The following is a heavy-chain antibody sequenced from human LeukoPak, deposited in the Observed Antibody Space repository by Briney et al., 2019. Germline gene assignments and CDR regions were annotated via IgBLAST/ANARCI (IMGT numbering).Heavy chain of an antibody. D-gene: IGHD3-3*01. V-gene: IGHV4-31*03. Sequence: SETLSLTCTVSGGSISSGGYYWSWIRQHPGKGLEWIGDIYYSGSTYYNPSLKSRITISVDTSKNQFSLKLSSVTAADTAVYYCARVVPTHSRYYDFWSGYYTYYFDYWGQGTLVTVSS. J-gene: IGHJ4*02. CDR2: IYYSGST. CDR1: GGSISSGGYY. CDR3: ARVVPTHSRYYDFWSGYYTYYFDY.